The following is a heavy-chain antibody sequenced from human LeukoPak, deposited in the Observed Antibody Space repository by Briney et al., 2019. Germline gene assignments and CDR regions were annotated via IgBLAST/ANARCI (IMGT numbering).Heavy chain of an antibody. Sequence: SETLSLTCAVYGGSFSGYYWSWIRQPPGKGLEWIGEINQSGSTNYNPSLKSRATISVDTSKNQFSLKLSSVTAADTAVYYCARGHYYGSGSYYRLDYWGQGTLVTVSS. CDR3: ARGHYYGSGSYYRLDY. J-gene: IGHJ4*02. V-gene: IGHV4-34*01. CDR1: GGSFSGYY. CDR2: INQSGST. D-gene: IGHD3-10*01.